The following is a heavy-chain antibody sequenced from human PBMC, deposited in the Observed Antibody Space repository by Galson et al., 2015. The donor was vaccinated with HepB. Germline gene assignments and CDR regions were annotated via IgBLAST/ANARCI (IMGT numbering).Heavy chain of an antibody. CDR2: IWYDGSNK. D-gene: IGHD2-21*02. V-gene: IGHV3-33*01. CDR3: ARVGRGGDCYSDWFDP. Sequence: SLRLSCAASGFTFSSYGMHWVRQAPGKGLEWVAVIWYDGSNKYYADSVKGRFTISRDNSKNTLYLQMNSLRAEDTAVYYCARVGRGGDCYSDWFDPWGQGTLVTVSS. CDR1: GFTFSSYG. J-gene: IGHJ5*02.